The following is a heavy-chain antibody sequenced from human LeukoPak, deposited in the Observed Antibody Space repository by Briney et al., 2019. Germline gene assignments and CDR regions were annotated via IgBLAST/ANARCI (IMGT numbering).Heavy chain of an antibody. V-gene: IGHV3-30*02. CDR1: GFTFSNYG. Sequence: GGSLRLSCAASGFTFSNYGMHWVRQAPGKGLEWVAFIRYDGSNKYYADSVKGRFTISRDNSKNTLYLQMNSLRVEDTAVYYCTKDSRYRDDFWVGPLGWWGQGTLVTVSS. D-gene: IGHD3-3*01. CDR2: IRYDGSNK. CDR3: TKDSRYRDDFWVGPLGW. J-gene: IGHJ4*02.